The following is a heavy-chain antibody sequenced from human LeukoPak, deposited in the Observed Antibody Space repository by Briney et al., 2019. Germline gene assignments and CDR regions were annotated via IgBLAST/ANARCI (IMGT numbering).Heavy chain of an antibody. V-gene: IGHV3-48*04. CDR1: GFTFSTYI. CDR3: ARPGWVLVTATFLDY. D-gene: IGHD2-15*01. Sequence: PGGSLRLSCAASGFTFSTYIMNWVRQAPGKGLEWISYISGSGTTIYYADSVKGRFTISRDNAKNSLYLQMNSLRAEDTAVYYCARPGWVLVTATFLDYWGQGTLVTVSS. CDR2: ISGSGTTI. J-gene: IGHJ4*02.